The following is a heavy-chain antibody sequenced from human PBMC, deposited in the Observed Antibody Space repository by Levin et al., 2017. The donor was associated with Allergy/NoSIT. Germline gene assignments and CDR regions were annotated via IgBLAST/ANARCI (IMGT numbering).Heavy chain of an antibody. CDR3: ARDPSDIVATIPPNGDY. CDR1: GYTFTGYY. J-gene: IGHJ4*02. CDR2: INPNSGGT. D-gene: IGHD5-12*01. V-gene: IGHV1-2*02. Sequence: GASVKVSCKASGYTFTGYYMHWVRQAPGQGLEWMGWINPNSGGTNYAQKFQGRVTMTRDTSISTAYMELSRLRSDDTAVYYCARDPSDIVATIPPNGDYWGQGTLVTVSS.